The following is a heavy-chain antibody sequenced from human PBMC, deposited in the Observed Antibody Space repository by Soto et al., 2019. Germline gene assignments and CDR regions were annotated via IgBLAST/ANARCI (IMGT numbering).Heavy chain of an antibody. Sequence: GGSLRLSCVASGFSFSSFELNWVRQAPGKGLEWIPKISSSGNTVYHTDSVKGRFTISRDNGKNSLYLQMNSLRVDDTAIYYCARLQWESLGRAGLDVWGQGTTVTVSS. J-gene: IGHJ6*02. V-gene: IGHV3-48*03. CDR2: ISSSGNTV. CDR1: GFSFSSFE. CDR3: ARLQWESLGRAGLDV. D-gene: IGHD1-26*01.